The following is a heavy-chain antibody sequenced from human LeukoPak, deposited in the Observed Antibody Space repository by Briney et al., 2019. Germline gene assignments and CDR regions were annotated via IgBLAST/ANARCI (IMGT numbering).Heavy chain of an antibody. J-gene: IGHJ4*02. CDR2: ISYDGSNK. V-gene: IGHV3-30*04. Sequence: HAGGSLRLSCAASGFTFSSYAMHWVRQAPGKGLEWVAVISYDGSNKYYADSVKGRFTISRDNSKNTLYLQMNSLRAEDTAVYYCVRHSGTSRIFGSDCWGQGTLVTVSS. D-gene: IGHD1-26*01. CDR1: GFTFSSYA. CDR3: VRHSGTSRIFGSDC.